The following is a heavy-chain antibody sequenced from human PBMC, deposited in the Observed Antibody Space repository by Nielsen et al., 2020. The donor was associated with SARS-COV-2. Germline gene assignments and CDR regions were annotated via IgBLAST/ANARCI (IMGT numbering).Heavy chain of an antibody. V-gene: IGHV1-69*06. CDR3: ARPRAGTLGAFDI. CDR2: IIPIFGTA. D-gene: IGHD1/OR15-1a*01. J-gene: IGHJ3*02. CDR1: GGTFSSYA. Sequence: SVKVSCKASGGTFSSYAISWVRQAPGQGLEWMGGIIPIFGTANYAREFQGRITITADKSTNTAYMELSSLTSDDTALYYCARPRAGTLGAFDIWGQGTMVTVSS.